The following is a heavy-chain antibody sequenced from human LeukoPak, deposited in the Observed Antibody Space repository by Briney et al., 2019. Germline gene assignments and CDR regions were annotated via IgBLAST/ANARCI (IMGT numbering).Heavy chain of an antibody. V-gene: IGHV4-61*09. CDR2: IYTSGTTT. J-gene: IGHJ6*03. D-gene: IGHD1-26*01. CDR1: DDPINSGVYY. CDR3: ARAKKRSGRSRNFYLDV. Sequence: SETLSLTCTVSDDPINSGVYYRNWIRQPAGKGLEWIGHIYTSGTTTNSNPSLKSRVAISLDTSKNHFSLKLSSVTAAYTAVYYCARAKKRSGRSRNFYLDVWGKGTTVTVSS.